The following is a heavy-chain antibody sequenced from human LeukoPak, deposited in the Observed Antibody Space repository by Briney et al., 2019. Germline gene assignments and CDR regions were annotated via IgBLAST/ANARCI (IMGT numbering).Heavy chain of an antibody. CDR2: IRYDGSNK. J-gene: IGHJ1*01. D-gene: IGHD2-21*02. V-gene: IGHV3-30*02. CDR1: GFTLSSYG. Sequence: GGSLRLSRAASGFTLSSYGMHWVRQAPGKGLEWVAFIRYDGSNKYYADSVKGRFTISRDNSKNTLYLQMNSLRAEDTAVYYCAKGRLAYCGGDCPPYFQHWGQGTLVTVSS. CDR3: AKGRLAYCGGDCPPYFQH.